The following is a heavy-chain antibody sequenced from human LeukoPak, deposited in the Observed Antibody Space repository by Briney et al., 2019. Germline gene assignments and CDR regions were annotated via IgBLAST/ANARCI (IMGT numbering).Heavy chain of an antibody. D-gene: IGHD3-22*01. CDR1: GYTFTGYY. V-gene: IGHV1-18*04. J-gene: IGHJ4*02. CDR3: ARVPDYYDSSGSN. Sequence: ASVKVSCKASGYTFTGYYMHWVRQAPGQGLEWMGWISAYNGNTNYAQKLQGRVTMTTDTSTSTAYMELRSLRSDDTAVYCCARVPDYYDSSGSNWGQGTLVTVSS. CDR2: ISAYNGNT.